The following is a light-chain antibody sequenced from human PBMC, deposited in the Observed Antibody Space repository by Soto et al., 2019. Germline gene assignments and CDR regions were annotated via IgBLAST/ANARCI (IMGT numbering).Light chain of an antibody. CDR3: QKYDSAPRT. CDR1: QGINNY. Sequence: DIQMTQSPSSLSASVGDSVTITCRASQGINNYLAWYQQKPGKVPVLLIYSASTLKPGIPSRFSGSGAGTDFTLTISSLQPEDFATYYCQKYDSAPRTFGQATKVDIK. J-gene: IGKJ1*01. CDR2: SAS. V-gene: IGKV1-27*01.